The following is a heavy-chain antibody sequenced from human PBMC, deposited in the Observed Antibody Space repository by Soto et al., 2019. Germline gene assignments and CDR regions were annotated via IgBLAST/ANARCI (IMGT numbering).Heavy chain of an antibody. J-gene: IGHJ4*02. Sequence: QVPLVQSGAEVKKPGASVKVSCKASGYTFTSYAMHWVRQAPGQRLEWMGWINAGNGNTKYSQKFQGRVTITRDTSASTAYMELSSLRSEDTAVYYCARGLGGSSLSSNSLDFDYWGQGTLVTVSS. V-gene: IGHV1-3*01. D-gene: IGHD7-27*01. CDR1: GYTFTSYA. CDR2: INAGNGNT. CDR3: ARGLGGSSLSSNSLDFDY.